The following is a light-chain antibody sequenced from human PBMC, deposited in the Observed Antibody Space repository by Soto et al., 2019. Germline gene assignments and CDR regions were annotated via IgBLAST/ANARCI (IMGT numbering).Light chain of an antibody. CDR3: CSYAGSFVV. CDR2: EVS. Sequence: QYALTQPPSASGSPGQSVTISCTGTSSDVGGYNYVSWYQQHPGKAPKLMIYEVSKRPSGVPDRFSGSKSGNTASLTISGLQAEDEADYYCCSYAGSFVVFGGGTKVTVL. J-gene: IGLJ2*01. CDR1: SSDVGGYNY. V-gene: IGLV2-8*01.